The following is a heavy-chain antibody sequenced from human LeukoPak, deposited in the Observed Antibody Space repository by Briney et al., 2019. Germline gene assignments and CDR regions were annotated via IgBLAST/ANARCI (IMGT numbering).Heavy chain of an antibody. CDR1: GFTFSSDS. J-gene: IGHJ3*02. V-gene: IGHV3-23*01. CDR2: ISGSGVST. CDR3: AKGLYDSSGYYPVDAFDI. D-gene: IGHD3-22*01. Sequence: GGSLRLSCAASGFTFSSDSMTWVRQAPGKGLEWVSTISGSGVSTFYADPVKGRFTISRDNSKNTLYLQMNSLRAEDTAVYYCAKGLYDSSGYYPVDAFDIWGQGTMVTVSS.